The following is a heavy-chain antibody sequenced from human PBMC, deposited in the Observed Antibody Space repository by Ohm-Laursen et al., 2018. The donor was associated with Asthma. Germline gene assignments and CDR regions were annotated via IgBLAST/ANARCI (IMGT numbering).Heavy chain of an antibody. D-gene: IGHD7-27*01. CDR3: AAWGSGNF. V-gene: IGHV3-69-1*01. J-gene: IGHJ4*02. CDR1: GFTFSDYY. CDR2: ISSSSTI. Sequence: GSLRLSCTASGFTFSDYYMNWVRQAPGKGLEWVSSISSSSTIYYADSVKGRFTISRDNAKNSLYLQMNSLRAEDTAVYYCAAWGSGNFWGQGTLVTVS.